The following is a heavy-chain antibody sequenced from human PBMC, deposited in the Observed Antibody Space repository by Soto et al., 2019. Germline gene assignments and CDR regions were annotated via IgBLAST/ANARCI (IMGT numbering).Heavy chain of an antibody. CDR2: ISNSGTT. CDR1: HFSVTNNKY. CDR3: ARDSRYCTDSGCSIMLDAFDV. V-gene: IGHV4-4*02. J-gene: IGHJ3*01. D-gene: IGHD2-15*01. Sequence: QVLLQESGPGLVKPSGTLSLTCTVSHFSVTNNKYWSWVRQSPGKPLEWIGEISNSGTTYYNPSLSSRVSMSMDKSKNQISLILTSVTAADTAVYYCARDSRYCTDSGCSIMLDAFDVWGQGKLVNVYS.